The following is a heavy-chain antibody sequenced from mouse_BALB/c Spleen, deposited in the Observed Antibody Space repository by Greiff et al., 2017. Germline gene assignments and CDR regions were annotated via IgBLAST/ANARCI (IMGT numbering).Heavy chain of an antibody. D-gene: IGHD4-1*02. CDR2: IYPYNGGT. Sequence: EVKLMESGPELVKPGASVKISCKASGYTFTDYNMHWVKQSHGKSLEWIGYIYPYNGGTGYNQKFKSKATLTVDNSSSTAYMELRSLTSEDSAVYYCARVVNWDYFDYWGQGTTLTVSS. CDR3: ARVVNWDYFDY. J-gene: IGHJ2*01. CDR1: GYTFTDYN. V-gene: IGHV1S29*02.